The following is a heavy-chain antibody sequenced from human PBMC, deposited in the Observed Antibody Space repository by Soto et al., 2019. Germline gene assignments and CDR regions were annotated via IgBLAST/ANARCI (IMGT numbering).Heavy chain of an antibody. CDR2: IWYDGSNK. Sequence: GGSLRLSCAASGFTFSSYGMHWVRQAPGKGLEWVAVIWYDGSNKYYADSVKGRFTISRDNSKNTLYLQMNSLRAEETAVYYCARDLNYGSGSLEYWGQGTLVTVSS. CDR1: GFTFSSYG. V-gene: IGHV3-33*01. J-gene: IGHJ4*02. D-gene: IGHD3-10*01. CDR3: ARDLNYGSGSLEY.